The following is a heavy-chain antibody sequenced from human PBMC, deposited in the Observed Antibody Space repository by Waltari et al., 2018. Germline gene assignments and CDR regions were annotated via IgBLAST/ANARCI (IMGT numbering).Heavy chain of an antibody. J-gene: IGHJ6*02. D-gene: IGHD7-27*01. CDR2: IYYSGST. CDR3: ARDKPQTGPHYGMDV. V-gene: IGHV4-59*11. Sequence: QVQLQESGPGLVKPSETLSLTCTVSGGSISSHYWSWIRQPPGKGLEWFGYIYYSGSTNDNPSLKSRVTISVDTSKNQFSLKLSSVTAADTAVYYCARDKPQTGPHYGMDVWGQGTTVTVSS. CDR1: GGSISSHY.